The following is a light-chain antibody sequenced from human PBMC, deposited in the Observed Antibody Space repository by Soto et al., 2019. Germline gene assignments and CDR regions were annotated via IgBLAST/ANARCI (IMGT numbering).Light chain of an antibody. V-gene: IGKV1-5*03. CDR1: QSISSW. CDR3: QQYHTYSGT. J-gene: IGKJ1*01. Sequence: DIQMTQSPSTLSASVGDSVTITCRASQSISSWLAWYQQKPGKAPKLLICKASTLESGVPSRFSGSGSGTEFTLTISSLQTDDFATYYCQQYHTYSGTLGQGTKVEIK. CDR2: KAS.